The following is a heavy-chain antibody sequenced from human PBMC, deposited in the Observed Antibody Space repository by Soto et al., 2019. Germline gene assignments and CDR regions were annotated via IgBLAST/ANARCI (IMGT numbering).Heavy chain of an antibody. J-gene: IGHJ4*02. CDR3: ARVAVEMATIHVFDY. Sequence: QVQLVESGGGVVQPGRSLRLSCAASGFTFSSYAMHWVRQAPGKGLEWVAVISYDGSNKYYADSVKGRFTISRDNSKNTLYMQMNSLRADDTAVYYCARVAVEMATIHVFDYWGQGTLVTVSS. D-gene: IGHD5-12*01. V-gene: IGHV3-30-3*01. CDR1: GFTFSSYA. CDR2: ISYDGSNK.